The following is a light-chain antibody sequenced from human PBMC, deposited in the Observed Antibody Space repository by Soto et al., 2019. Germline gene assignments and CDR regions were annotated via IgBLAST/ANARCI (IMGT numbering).Light chain of an antibody. V-gene: IGKV1-39*01. Sequence: DVQMTQSPSSLSASVGDRVIITCRASQSISSYLNWYQQKPGKAPKVLIYEASSLQSGVPSRFSGSGSGTDFSLTISSLQPEDFATYYCQQSYTTPPWTVGQGTKVDIK. J-gene: IGKJ1*01. CDR2: EAS. CDR1: QSISSY. CDR3: QQSYTTPPWT.